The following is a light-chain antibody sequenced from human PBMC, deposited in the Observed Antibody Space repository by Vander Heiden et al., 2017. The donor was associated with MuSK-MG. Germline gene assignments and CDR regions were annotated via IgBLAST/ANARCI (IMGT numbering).Light chain of an antibody. CDR1: PCPLHSDRYSY. J-gene: IGKJ4*01. V-gene: IGKV2-28*01. CDR3: KQARRSPLT. Sequence: ALTQSPLSLHVTPGEPASISFRSSPCPLHSDRYSYLDWYLQKPGQSPRLLIYFGSNRASGVPDRFSGSGSGTELTLNISRLEAEDVGVYYCKQARRSPLTFGGGTKVEIK. CDR2: FGS.